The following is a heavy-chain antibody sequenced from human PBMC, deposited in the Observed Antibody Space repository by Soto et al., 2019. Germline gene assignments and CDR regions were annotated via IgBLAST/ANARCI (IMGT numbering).Heavy chain of an antibody. V-gene: IGHV3-30-3*01. CDR2: ISYDGSNK. Sequence: PGGSLRLSCAASGFTFSSYAMHWVRQAPGKGLEWVAVISYDGSNKYYADPVKGRFTISRDNSKNTLYLQMNSLRAEDTAVYYCARGYYYDSSGYYLRFDYWGQGTLVTVSS. CDR3: ARGYYYDSSGYYLRFDY. CDR1: GFTFSSYA. D-gene: IGHD3-22*01. J-gene: IGHJ4*02.